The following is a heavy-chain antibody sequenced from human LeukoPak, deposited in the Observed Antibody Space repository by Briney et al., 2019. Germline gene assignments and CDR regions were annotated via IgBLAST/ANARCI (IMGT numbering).Heavy chain of an antibody. J-gene: IGHJ4*02. CDR1: GYTFTSYA. CDR2: INAGNGNT. V-gene: IGHV1-3*01. CDR3: ARGLNRKQQLVLGDY. Sequence: ASVKVSCKASGYTFTSYAMHWVRQAPGQRLEWMGWINAGNGNTKYSQKFQGRVTITGDTSASTAYMELSSLRSEDTAVYYCARGLNRKQQLVLGDYWGQGTLVTVSS. D-gene: IGHD6-13*01.